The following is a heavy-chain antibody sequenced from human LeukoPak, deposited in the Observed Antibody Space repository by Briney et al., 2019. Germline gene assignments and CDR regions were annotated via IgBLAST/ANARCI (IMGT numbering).Heavy chain of an antibody. V-gene: IGHV5-51*01. CDR2: IYPGDSDT. J-gene: IGHJ6*04. Sequence: GESLKISCKGSGYSFTSYWIGWVRQMPGKGLEWMGIIYPGDSDTRYSPSFQGQVTISADKSISTAYLQWSSLKASDTAMYYCARLPRYSSSQVYYYGMDVWGKGTMVTVSS. CDR3: ARLPRYSSSQVYYYGMDV. CDR1: GYSFTSYW. D-gene: IGHD6-13*01.